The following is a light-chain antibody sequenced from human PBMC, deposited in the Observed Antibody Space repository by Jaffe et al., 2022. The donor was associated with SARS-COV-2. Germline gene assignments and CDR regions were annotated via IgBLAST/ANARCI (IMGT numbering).Light chain of an antibody. V-gene: IGKV1-39*01. J-gene: IGKJ1*01. CDR1: QNIGYY. Sequence: DIQMTQSPSSLSASVGDRVTMTCRASQNIGYYLNWYQQKPGKAPNLLIYGAASLQSGVPSRFSGSGSGTDFTLTISSLQPEDFATYYCQQSFNTPRTFGQGTKVEIK. CDR2: GAA. CDR3: QQSFNTPRT.